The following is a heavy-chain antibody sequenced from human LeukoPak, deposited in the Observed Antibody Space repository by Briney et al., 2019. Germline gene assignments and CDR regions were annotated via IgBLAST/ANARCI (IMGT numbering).Heavy chain of an antibody. CDR2: IYHSGST. J-gene: IGHJ3*02. Sequence: PSGTLSLTCAVSGGSISSSNWWSWVRQPPGKGLEWIGEIYHSGSTNYNPSLKSRVTISVDTSKNQFSLKLSSVTAADTAVYYCARRRLSIAAARPHAFDIWGQGTMVTVSS. CDR3: ARRRLSIAAARPHAFDI. V-gene: IGHV4-4*02. CDR1: GGSISSSNW. D-gene: IGHD6-13*01.